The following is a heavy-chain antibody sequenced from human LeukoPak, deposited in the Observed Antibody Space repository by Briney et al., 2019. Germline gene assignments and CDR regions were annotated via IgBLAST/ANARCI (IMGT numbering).Heavy chain of an antibody. D-gene: IGHD6-13*01. CDR2: ISGSGGST. CDR3: AKDQVSSSWYHWFDP. J-gene: IGHJ5*02. Sequence: GGSLRLSCAASGFTFSSYGMHWVRQAPGKGLEWVSAISGSGGSTYYADSVKGRFTISRDNSKNTLYLQMNSLRAEDTAVYYCAKDQVSSSWYHWFDPWGQGTLVTVSS. V-gene: IGHV3-23*01. CDR1: GFTFSSYG.